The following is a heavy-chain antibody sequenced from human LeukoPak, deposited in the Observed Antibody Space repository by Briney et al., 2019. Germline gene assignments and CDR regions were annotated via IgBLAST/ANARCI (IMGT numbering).Heavy chain of an antibody. CDR3: AQYGPF. Sequence: PGGSLRLSCVASGFPFSSYWMTWVRQAPGKGLEWVANIKQDGSKKSYVDSVKGRFTISRDNAKNSLYLQMNSLRAEDTAVYYCAQYGPFWGQGTLVTVSS. J-gene: IGHJ4*02. V-gene: IGHV3-7*03. D-gene: IGHD2/OR15-2a*01. CDR1: GFPFSSYW. CDR2: IKQDGSKK.